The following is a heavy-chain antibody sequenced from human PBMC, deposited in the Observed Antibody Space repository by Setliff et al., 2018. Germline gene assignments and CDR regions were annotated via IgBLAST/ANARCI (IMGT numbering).Heavy chain of an antibody. CDR3: ARASRFATIVWKGDYYMDV. J-gene: IGHJ6*03. V-gene: IGHV7-4-1*02. D-gene: IGHD3-16*02. Sequence: ASVKVSCKTSGYTFTTYAINWVRQAPGQGLEWMGWINTNTGSPTYAQDFTGRFVFSLDTSVSTAYLQISSLKAEDTAVYYCARASRFATIVWKGDYYMDVWGKGTTVTVSS. CDR2: INTNTGSP. CDR1: GYTFTTYA.